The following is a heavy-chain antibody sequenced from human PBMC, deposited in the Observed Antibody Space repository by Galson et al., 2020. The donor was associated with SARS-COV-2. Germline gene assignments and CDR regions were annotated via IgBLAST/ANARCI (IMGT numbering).Heavy chain of an antibody. Sequence: SETLSLTCTVSGGSISSYYWSWIRQPPGKGLEWIGYIYYSGSTNYNPSLKSRVTISVDTSKNQFSLKLSSVTAAETAVYYCARVLYDSSGFAFDPWGQGTLVTVSS. D-gene: IGHD3-22*01. J-gene: IGHJ5*02. CDR2: IYYSGST. CDR3: ARVLYDSSGFAFDP. CDR1: GGSISSYY. V-gene: IGHV4-59*13.